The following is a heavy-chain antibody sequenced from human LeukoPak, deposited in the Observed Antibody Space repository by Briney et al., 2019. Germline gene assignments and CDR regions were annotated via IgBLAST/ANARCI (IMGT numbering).Heavy chain of an antibody. CDR2: SRNKANNYLT. J-gene: IGHJ4*02. D-gene: IGHD3-10*01. CDR1: GFTFSDYY. CDR3: ARGGIMVRGVIDY. V-gene: IGHV3-72*01. Sequence: GGSLRLSCAASGFTFSDYYIDWVRQAPGKGLEWVGRSRNKANNYLTAYAASVNDRFTISRDDSKDSLNLQMNSLEIEHTCVYYCARGGIMVRGVIDYWGQGTLVTVSS.